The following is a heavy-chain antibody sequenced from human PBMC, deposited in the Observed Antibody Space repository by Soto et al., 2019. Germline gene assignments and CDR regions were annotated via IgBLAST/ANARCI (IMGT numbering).Heavy chain of an antibody. D-gene: IGHD3-9*01. CDR1: GYTFTGYY. CDR3: ARDVNYDILTGYKIDYYYYGMDV. Sequence: ASVKVSCKASGYTFTGYYMHLVRQAPGQGLEWMGWINPNSGGTNYAQKFQGWVTMTRDTSISTAYMELSRLRSDDTAVYYCARDVNYDILTGYKIDYYYYGMDVWGQGTTVNVS. J-gene: IGHJ6*02. V-gene: IGHV1-2*04. CDR2: INPNSGGT.